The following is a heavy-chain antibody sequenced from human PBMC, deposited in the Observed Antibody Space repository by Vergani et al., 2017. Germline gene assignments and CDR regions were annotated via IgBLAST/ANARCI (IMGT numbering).Heavy chain of an antibody. J-gene: IGHJ4*02. CDR3: ARHGVAGPYYDILTGQRHPLWY. Sequence: EVQLVQSGAEVPKPGESRKKKGKGSGYSGKSEGSGWVRQLTGKGREWMGIIYPGDSDTRYSPSFQGQVTISADKSISTAYLQWSSLKASDTAMYYCARHGVAGPYYDILTGQRHPLWYWGQGTLVTVSA. V-gene: IGHV5-51*01. CDR2: IYPGDSDT. D-gene: IGHD3-9*01. CDR1: GYSGKSEG.